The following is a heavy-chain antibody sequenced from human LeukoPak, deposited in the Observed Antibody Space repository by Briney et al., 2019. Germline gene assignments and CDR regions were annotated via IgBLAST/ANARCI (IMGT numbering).Heavy chain of an antibody. CDR2: MNPNSGNT. CDR1: GYTFTSYD. D-gene: IGHD5-24*01. CDR3: ARDGYNYGYVDY. J-gene: IGHJ4*02. Sequence: ASVKVSCKASGYTFTSYDINWVRQATGQGLEWMGRMNPNSGNTGYPQKFQGRVTITRDTSISTAYMELSSLRFEDTAVYYCARDGYNYGYVDYWGQGTLVTVSS. V-gene: IGHV1-8*03.